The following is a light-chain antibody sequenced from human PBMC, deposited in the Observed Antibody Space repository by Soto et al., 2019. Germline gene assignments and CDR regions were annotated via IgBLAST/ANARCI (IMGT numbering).Light chain of an antibody. CDR1: QTLSSN. V-gene: IGKV3-15*01. CDR3: QQYNNWPIT. Sequence: IVMTQSPATLSVSPGERATLSCRASQTLSSNLAWYQRKPGQAPRLLIYDASTRATGIPARFSGSGSGTEFTLTISSLQSEDFAVYYCQQYNNWPITFGQGTRLEIK. J-gene: IGKJ5*01. CDR2: DAS.